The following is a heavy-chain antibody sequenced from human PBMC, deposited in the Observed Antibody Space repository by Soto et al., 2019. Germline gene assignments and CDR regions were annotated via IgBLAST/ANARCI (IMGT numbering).Heavy chain of an antibody. V-gene: IGHV3-30*18. J-gene: IGHJ4*02. D-gene: IGHD1-26*01. CDR3: AKDAFPTLWELPRLFFDY. CDR1: GFTFSSYG. Sequence: GGSLRLSCAASGFTFSSYGMHWVRQAPGKGLEWVAVISYDGSNKYYADSVKGRFTISRDNSKNTLYLQMNSLRAEDTAVYYCAKDAFPTLWELPRLFFDYWGQGTLVTVSS. CDR2: ISYDGSNK.